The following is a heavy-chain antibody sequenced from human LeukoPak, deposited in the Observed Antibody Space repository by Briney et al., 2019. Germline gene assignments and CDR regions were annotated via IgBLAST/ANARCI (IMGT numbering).Heavy chain of an antibody. D-gene: IGHD3-22*01. CDR2: IYHSGST. CDR3: ASATYYDSSGYYPHFDH. CDR1: GGSISSGGYY. J-gene: IGHJ4*02. V-gene: IGHV4-30-2*01. Sequence: SQTLSLTCTVSGGSISSGGYYWSWIRQPPGKGLEWIGYIYHSGSTYYNPSLKSRVTISVDRSKNQFSLKLSSVTAADTAVYYCASATYYDSSGYYPHFDHWGQGTLVTVSS.